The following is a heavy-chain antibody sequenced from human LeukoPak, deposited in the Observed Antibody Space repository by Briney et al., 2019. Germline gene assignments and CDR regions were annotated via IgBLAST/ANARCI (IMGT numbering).Heavy chain of an antibody. CDR1: GGSISSGGNS. D-gene: IGHD3-22*01. V-gene: IGHV4-61*02. CDR2: FYTSGST. Sequence: SETLSLTCAVSGGSISSGGNSWSWIRQPAGKGLEWIGRFYTSGSTNYNPSLKSRVTMSVDTSKNQFSLKLSSVTAADTAVYYCARDRYYYDSSGYYQLDYWGQGTLVTVSS. CDR3: ARDRYYYDSSGYYQLDY. J-gene: IGHJ4*02.